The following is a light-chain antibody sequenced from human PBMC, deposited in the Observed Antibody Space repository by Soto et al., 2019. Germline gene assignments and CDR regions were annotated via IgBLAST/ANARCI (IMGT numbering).Light chain of an antibody. V-gene: IGKV3-15*01. CDR3: QQHNDWPPST. CDR2: GAS. Sequence: ETLLTQSPATLSVSPGERVTLSCRASQSVRANLAWYQQKPGQAPGLLIYGASTRAPGIPDRFSGSGFGTEFGLTISSLQSEDFAVYYCQQHNDWPPSTFGQGTKLDIK. J-gene: IGKJ2*01. CDR1: QSVRAN.